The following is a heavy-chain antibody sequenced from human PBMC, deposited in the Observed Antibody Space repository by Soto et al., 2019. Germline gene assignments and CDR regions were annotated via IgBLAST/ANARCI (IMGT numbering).Heavy chain of an antibody. V-gene: IGHV3-66*01. CDR3: AREPRNSITGSTTSEYY. J-gene: IGHJ4*02. D-gene: IGHD1-7*01. CDR1: GFTVSSNY. CDR2: LYSGGST. Sequence: EVQLVESGGGLVQPGGSLRLSCAASGFTVSSNYMSWVRQAPGKGLECVSVLYSGGSTYYADSVKGRFTISRDSSNNTLYLHMIILRAEDTAVYYCAREPRNSITGSTTSEYYWGQGTLVTVSS.